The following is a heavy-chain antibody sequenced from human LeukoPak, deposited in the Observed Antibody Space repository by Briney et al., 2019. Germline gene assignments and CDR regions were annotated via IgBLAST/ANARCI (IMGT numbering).Heavy chain of an antibody. Sequence: GGSLRLSCAASGFTFSSFWMHWVRQAPGKGLVWVSRINGAGNYTSYADSVKGRFTISRDNAKNTLYLQMNSLRAEDTAVYHCARGPYYDHSGNYGIDYWGQGTLVTVSS. V-gene: IGHV3-74*01. D-gene: IGHD3-10*01. J-gene: IGHJ4*02. CDR2: INGAGNYT. CDR3: ARGPYYDHSGNYGIDY. CDR1: GFTFSSFW.